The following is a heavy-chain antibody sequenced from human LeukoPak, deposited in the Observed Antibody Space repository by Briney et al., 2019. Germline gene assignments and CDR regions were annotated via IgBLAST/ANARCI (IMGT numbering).Heavy chain of an antibody. V-gene: IGHV1-18*01. J-gene: IGHJ4*02. Sequence: VASVKASCKASGYTFTSYGISWVRQAPGQGLEWMGWISAYNGNTNYAQKLQGRVTMTTDTSTSTAYMELRSLRSDDTAVYYCASAEPGSGSYIPFDYWGQGTLVTVSS. CDR2: ISAYNGNT. CDR1: GYTFTSYG. CDR3: ASAEPGSGSYIPFDY. D-gene: IGHD3-10*01.